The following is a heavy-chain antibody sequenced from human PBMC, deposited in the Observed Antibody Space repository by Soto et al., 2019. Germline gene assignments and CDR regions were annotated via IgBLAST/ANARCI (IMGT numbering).Heavy chain of an antibody. V-gene: IGHV3-48*02. CDR2: ISDSSATR. Sequence: GGSLILSCAASGFTCRSYNMHWVRQAPGQGLEWVSYISDSSATRYYADSVTGRFTLSRDNAKNSLYLQMNSLRDEDSALYYCARARGWYPSDALEISAQG. D-gene: IGHD6-19*01. CDR1: GFTCRSYN. J-gene: IGHJ3*02. CDR3: ARARGWYPSDALEI.